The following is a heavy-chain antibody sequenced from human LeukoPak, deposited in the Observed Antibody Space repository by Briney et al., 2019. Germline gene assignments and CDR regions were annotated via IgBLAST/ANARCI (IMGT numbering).Heavy chain of an antibody. J-gene: IGHJ4*02. CDR2: ISYDESNK. D-gene: IGHD2-15*01. CDR3: ARDLSLYCSGGSCYSLNY. Sequence: PGGSLRLSCAASGFTFSSYAMNWVRQAPGKGLEWVAVISYDESNKYYADSVKGRFTISRDNAKNSLYLQMNSLRAEDTAVYYCARDLSLYCSGGSCYSLNYWGQGTLVTVSS. V-gene: IGHV3-30-3*01. CDR1: GFTFSSYA.